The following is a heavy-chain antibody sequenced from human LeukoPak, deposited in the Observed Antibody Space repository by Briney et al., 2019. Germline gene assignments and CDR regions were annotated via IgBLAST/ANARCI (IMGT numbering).Heavy chain of an antibody. V-gene: IGHV3-21*01. D-gene: IGHD4-11*01. Sequence: PGGSLRLSCAASGFTFSSYGMSWVRQAPGKGLEWVSSISSSSSYIYYADSVKGRSTISRDNAKNSVYLQMNSLRVEDTAVYYCARDKWLTTTHYFDYWGQGTLVTVSS. CDR1: GFTFSSYG. CDR3: ARDKWLTTTHYFDY. J-gene: IGHJ4*02. CDR2: ISSSSSYI.